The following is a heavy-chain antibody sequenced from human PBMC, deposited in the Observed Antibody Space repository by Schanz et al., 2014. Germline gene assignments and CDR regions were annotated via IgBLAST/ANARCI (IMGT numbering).Heavy chain of an antibody. Sequence: QLQMQESGPGLVKPSETLSLTCSVSGDSISSTSYYWGWIRQPPGKGLEWIGSIYYSGSTYYNASLKSGVTIPVDTSKNQFSLNVNSVTAADSAVYYCARLWGGWRIPDYWGQGTLVTVSS. J-gene: IGHJ4*02. D-gene: IGHD6-19*01. CDR1: GDSISSTSYY. V-gene: IGHV4-39*01. CDR3: ARLWGGWRIPDY. CDR2: IYYSGST.